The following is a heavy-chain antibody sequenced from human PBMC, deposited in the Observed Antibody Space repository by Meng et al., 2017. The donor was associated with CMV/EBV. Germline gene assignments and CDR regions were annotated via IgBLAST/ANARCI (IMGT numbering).Heavy chain of an antibody. D-gene: IGHD1-26*01. V-gene: IGHV4-34*01. Sequence: QSLEWAAGLLTPSETPATTWLVYGGSFSGNYWRWIRQPSGKGLEWIGEINHSGSTNYNPSLKSRVTISVDTSKNQFSLKLSSLTAADTAVYYCARLRSGSFRGWFDPWGQGTLVTVSS. J-gene: IGHJ5*02. CDR2: INHSGST. CDR1: GGSFSGNY. CDR3: ARLRSGSFRGWFDP.